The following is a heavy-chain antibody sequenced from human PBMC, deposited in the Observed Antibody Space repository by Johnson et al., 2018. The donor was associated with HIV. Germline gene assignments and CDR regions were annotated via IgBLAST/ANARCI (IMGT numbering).Heavy chain of an antibody. CDR3: ARGGSSGLSGFLAFDI. V-gene: IGHV3-53*01. D-gene: IGHD6-19*01. CDR2: SGSGGST. J-gene: IGHJ3*02. Sequence: VQLVESGGGLIQPGGSLRLSCAASGFTVSSNYMSWVRQAPGKGLEWVSAISGSGGSTYYADSVKGRFTISRDNSKNTLYLQMNSLRAEDTALYYCARGGSSGLSGFLAFDIWGQGTMVTVSS. CDR1: GFTVSSNY.